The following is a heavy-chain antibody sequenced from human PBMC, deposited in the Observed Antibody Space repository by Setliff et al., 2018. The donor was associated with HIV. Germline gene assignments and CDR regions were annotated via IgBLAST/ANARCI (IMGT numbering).Heavy chain of an antibody. V-gene: IGHV3-30*01. Sequence: GGSLRLSCAASGFTFSYYAMHWVRQAPGKGLEWVALISYDGSRVSHADSVKGRFTISRDDSKNTVFLQLDTLRREDTAVYYCASARIPTGGTSTSLDFWGLGTLVTV. CDR2: ISYDGSRV. J-gene: IGHJ4*02. D-gene: IGHD1-1*01. CDR1: GFTFSYYA. CDR3: ASARIPTGGTSTSLDF.